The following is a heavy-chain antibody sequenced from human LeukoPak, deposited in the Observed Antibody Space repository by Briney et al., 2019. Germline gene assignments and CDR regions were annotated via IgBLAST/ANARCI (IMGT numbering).Heavy chain of an antibody. CDR2: ISGSGGST. CDR3: APLVVVVAATSTGGY. CDR1: GFTFSSYA. J-gene: IGHJ4*02. Sequence: GGSLRLSCAASGFTFSSYAISWVRQAPGKGLEWVSAISGSGGSTYYADSVKGRFTISRDNSKNTLYLQMNSLRAEDTAVYYCAPLVVVVAATSTGGYWGQGTLVTVSS. V-gene: IGHV3-23*01. D-gene: IGHD2-15*01.